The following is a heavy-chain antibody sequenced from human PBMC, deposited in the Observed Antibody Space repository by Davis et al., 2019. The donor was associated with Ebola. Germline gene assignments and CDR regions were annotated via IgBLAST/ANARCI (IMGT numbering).Heavy chain of an antibody. V-gene: IGHV4-59*01. CDR1: GGSISGYY. CDR2: IYYSGST. D-gene: IGHD6-19*01. CDR3: ARGGIAVAGPDY. Sequence: SETLSLTCTVSGGSISGYYWNWIRQPPGKGLEWIGYIYYSGSTNYNPSLKSRVTISVDTSKNQFSLKLSSVTAADTAVYYCARGGIAVAGPDYWGQGTLVTVSS. J-gene: IGHJ4*02.